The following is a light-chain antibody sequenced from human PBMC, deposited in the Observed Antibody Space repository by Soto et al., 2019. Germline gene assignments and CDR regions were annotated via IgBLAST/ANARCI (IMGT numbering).Light chain of an antibody. CDR2: DAS. V-gene: IGKV1-33*01. Sequence: DIQMTQSPSSLSASVGDKVTITCQADEDITNYLNWYQQKPGKAPKLLIYDASNLETGVPSRFSGSGSGTEFNFTITSLQPEDIATYYCQQYDYLPYTFGQGTKLEIK. CDR3: QQYDYLPYT. J-gene: IGKJ2*01. CDR1: EDITNY.